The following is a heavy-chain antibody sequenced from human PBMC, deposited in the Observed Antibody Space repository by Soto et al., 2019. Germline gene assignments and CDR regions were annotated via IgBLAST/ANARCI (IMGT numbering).Heavy chain of an antibody. J-gene: IGHJ4*02. CDR2: INTVGSST. CDR3: TRGLENYSYFDY. D-gene: IGHD1-7*01. CDR1: GFTFSSFW. Sequence: EVQLVESGGALVQPGGSRRLPCAASGFTFSSFWRHWVRQAPGKGLEGVSRINTVGSSTVYADSVKGRFTISRDNAKNMLYVQMTSLRAEDTAVYYCTRGLENYSYFDYWGQGILVTVSS. V-gene: IGHV3-74*01.